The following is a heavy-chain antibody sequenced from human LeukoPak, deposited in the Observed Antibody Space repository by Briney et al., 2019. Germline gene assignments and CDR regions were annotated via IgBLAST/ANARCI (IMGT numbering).Heavy chain of an antibody. CDR1: GFTFGSYG. J-gene: IGHJ4*02. V-gene: IGHV3-23*01. Sequence: GSLRLSCAASGFTFGSYGMTWVRQAPGKGLEWVSTISGNGDDTFYADSVEGRFTISRDNSKNTLYLQMNNLRADDTAVYYCVKKGQADDYGNPDWGQGALVTVSP. CDR3: VKKGQADDYGNPD. CDR2: ISGNGDDT. D-gene: IGHD4/OR15-4a*01.